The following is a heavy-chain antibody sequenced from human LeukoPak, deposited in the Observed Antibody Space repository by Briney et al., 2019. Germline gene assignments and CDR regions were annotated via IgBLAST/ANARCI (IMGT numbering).Heavy chain of an antibody. J-gene: IGHJ4*02. V-gene: IGHV3-48*01. CDR2: ISSSSSTI. Sequence: PGGSLRLSCAASGFTFSSYGMHWVRQAPGKGLEWVSYISSSSSTIYYADSVKGRFTISRDNAKNSLYLQMNSLRAEDTAVYYCAGIRVPAAYWGQGTLVTVSS. CDR3: AGIRVPAAY. CDR1: GFTFSSYG. D-gene: IGHD3-10*01.